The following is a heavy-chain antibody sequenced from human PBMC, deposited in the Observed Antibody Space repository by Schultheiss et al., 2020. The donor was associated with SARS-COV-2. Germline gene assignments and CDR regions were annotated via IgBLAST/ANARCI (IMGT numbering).Heavy chain of an antibody. Sequence: GSLRLSCAASGFTFSGSAMHWVRQASGKGLEWVGRIRSKANSYATAYAASVKGRFTISRDDSKNTAYLQMNSLKTEDTAVYYCTSSSSSTVRYYYYMDVWGKGTTVTVSS. D-gene: IGHD3-22*01. CDR3: TSSSSSTVRYYYYMDV. V-gene: IGHV3-73*01. J-gene: IGHJ6*03. CDR1: GFTFSGSA. CDR2: IRSKANSYAT.